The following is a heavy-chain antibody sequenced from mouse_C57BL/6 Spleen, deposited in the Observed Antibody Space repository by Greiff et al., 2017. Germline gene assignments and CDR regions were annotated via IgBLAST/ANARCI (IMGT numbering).Heavy chain of an antibody. D-gene: IGHD1-1*01. CDR3: ARERSNYVNY. J-gene: IGHJ2*01. Sequence: QVQLQQSGPELVKPGASVKLSCKASGYAFTSSWMNWVKQRPGQGLEWIGRIYPGDGDTNYNGKFKGKATLTAGKSSSTAYMQPSSLTSEDSAVYFCARERSNYVNYWGQGTTLTVSS. CDR2: IYPGDGDT. V-gene: IGHV1-82*01. CDR1: GYAFTSSW.